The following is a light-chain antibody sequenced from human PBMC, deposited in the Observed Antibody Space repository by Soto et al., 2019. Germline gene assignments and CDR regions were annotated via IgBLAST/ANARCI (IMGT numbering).Light chain of an antibody. CDR1: QSIRSW. Sequence: DIQMTQSPSILSASVGHRVTITCRASQSIRSWLAWYQQKPGKAPKLLIYDAYSLESGVPSRFSGRRSGTEFTLTIAGLQPEDFATYYCQQYESYSPLTFGGGTKMEIK. V-gene: IGKV1-5*01. CDR3: QQYESYSPLT. J-gene: IGKJ4*01. CDR2: DAY.